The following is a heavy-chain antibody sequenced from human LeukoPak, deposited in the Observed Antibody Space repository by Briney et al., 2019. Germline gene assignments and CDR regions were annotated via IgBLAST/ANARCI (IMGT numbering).Heavy chain of an antibody. D-gene: IGHD3-10*01. CDR2: INPNSGGT. CDR1: GYTFTSYG. V-gene: IGHV1-2*02. Sequence: ASVKVSCKASGYTFTSYGISWVRQAPGQGLEWMGWINPNSGGTNYAQKFQGRVTMTRDTSISTAYMELSRLRSDDTAVYYCARTTMDSILDYWGQGTLVTVSS. CDR3: ARTTMDSILDY. J-gene: IGHJ4*02.